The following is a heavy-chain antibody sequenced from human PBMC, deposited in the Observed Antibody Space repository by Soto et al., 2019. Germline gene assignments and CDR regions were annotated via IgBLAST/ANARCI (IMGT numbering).Heavy chain of an antibody. V-gene: IGHV1-3*01. Sequence: ASVEGSCKASGYTFTTYSIHWVRQAPGQSLEWMGWINAGSGNTKYSQKFQGRVTITKDSSATTFYMDLSSLGSEDTAVYYCARVPPWCNSGSYYIQHFNSWGQGTLVTVSS. J-gene: IGHJ4*02. CDR1: GYTFTTYS. CDR3: ARVPPWCNSGSYYIQHFNS. CDR2: INAGSGNT. D-gene: IGHD3-10*01.